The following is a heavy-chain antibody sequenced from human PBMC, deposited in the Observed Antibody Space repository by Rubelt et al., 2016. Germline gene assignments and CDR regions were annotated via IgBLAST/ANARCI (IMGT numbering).Heavy chain of an antibody. CDR3: ARLSSGWYYFDY. CDR1: GGSISSSSYY. J-gene: IGHJ4*02. CDR2: IYYSGST. D-gene: IGHD6-19*01. Sequence: QLQLRESDPGLVKPSETLSLTCTVSGGSISSSSYYWGWIRQPPGKGLAWIGSIYYSGSTYYNPSLKSRVTISVDTSKNQFSLKLSSVTAADTAVYYCARLSSGWYYFDYWGQGTLVTVSS. V-gene: IGHV4-39*01.